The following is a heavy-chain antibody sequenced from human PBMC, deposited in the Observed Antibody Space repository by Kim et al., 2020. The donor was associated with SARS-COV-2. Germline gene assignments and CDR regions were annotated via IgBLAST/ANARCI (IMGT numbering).Heavy chain of an antibody. D-gene: IGHD3-22*01. CDR3: ARALDSTGFYH. Sequence: SETLSLTCSVSGGSLIGYYWAWIRQTPGKGLEWIWEVTHGGSTNSSPSLKDRVSISADMSKRQFSLKLASVTAADTAVYFCARALDSTGFYHWGQGTLVTVSS. CDR2: VTHGGST. V-gene: IGHV4-34*01. CDR1: GGSLIGYY. J-gene: IGHJ4*02.